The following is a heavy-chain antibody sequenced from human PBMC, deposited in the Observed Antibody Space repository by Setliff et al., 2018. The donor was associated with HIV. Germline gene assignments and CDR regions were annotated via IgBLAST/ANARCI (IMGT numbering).Heavy chain of an antibody. J-gene: IGHJ5*01. CDR2: ISSSSNTI. Sequence: GGSLRLSCEASGFTFSTYSMNWVRQAPGKGLEWVSYISSSSNTIYYADSVKGRFTISRDNAKNSLYLQMNSLRAEDTAVHYCARGWFDSWGQGTLVTVSS. V-gene: IGHV3-48*04. CDR3: ARGWFDS. CDR1: GFTFSTYS.